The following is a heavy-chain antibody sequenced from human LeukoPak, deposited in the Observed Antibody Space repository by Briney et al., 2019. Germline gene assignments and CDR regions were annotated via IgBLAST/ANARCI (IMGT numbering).Heavy chain of an antibody. CDR2: INHSGST. CDR3: ARGRSYYDSTLFYYFDY. CDR1: GGSFSGYY. V-gene: IGHV4-34*01. J-gene: IGHJ4*02. D-gene: IGHD3-22*01. Sequence: SETLSLTCAVYGGSFSGYYWSWIRQPPGKGLEWIGEINHSGSTNYNPSLKSRVTISVDTSKNQFSLKLSSVTAADTAVYYCARGRSYYDSTLFYYFDYWGQGTLVTVSS.